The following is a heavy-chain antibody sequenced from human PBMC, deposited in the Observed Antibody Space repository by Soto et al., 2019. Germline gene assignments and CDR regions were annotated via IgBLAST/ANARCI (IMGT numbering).Heavy chain of an antibody. CDR3: ARAGQGIIAAAGGDY. CDR1: GFTFSSYW. D-gene: IGHD6-13*01. J-gene: IGHJ4*02. V-gene: IGHV3-7*03. Sequence: ESGGGLVQPGGSLRLSCAASGFTFSSYWMSWVRQAPGKGLEWVANIKQDGSEKYYVDSVKGRFTISRDNAKNSLYLQMNSLRAEDTAVYYCARAGQGIIAAAGGDYWGQGTLVTVSS. CDR2: IKQDGSEK.